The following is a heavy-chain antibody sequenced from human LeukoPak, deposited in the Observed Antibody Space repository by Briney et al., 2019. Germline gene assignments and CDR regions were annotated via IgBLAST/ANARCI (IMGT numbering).Heavy chain of an antibody. D-gene: IGHD2-21*02. J-gene: IGHJ5*02. CDR1: GGSFSGYY. CDR3: ASGAQPLLGWFDP. V-gene: IGHV4-59*08. Sequence: SETLSLTCAVYGGSFSGYYWSWIRRPPGKGLEWIGYIYDSGSTNYNPSLKSRVTISVDMSKNQFSLKLSSVTAADTAVYYCASGAQPLLGWFDPWGQGTLVTVSS. CDR2: IYDSGST.